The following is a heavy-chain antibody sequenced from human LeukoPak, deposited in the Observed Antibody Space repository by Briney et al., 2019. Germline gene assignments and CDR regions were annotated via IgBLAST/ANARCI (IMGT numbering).Heavy chain of an antibody. D-gene: IGHD3-3*01. Sequence: SETLSLTCAVYGGSFSGYYWSWIRQPPGKGLEWIGEINHSGSTNYNPSLKSRVTISVDTSKNQFSLKLSSVTAADTAVYYCARVEPHYDFWSGPFDPWGQGTLVTVSS. CDR1: GGSFSGYY. V-gene: IGHV4-34*01. J-gene: IGHJ5*02. CDR2: INHSGST. CDR3: ARVEPHYDFWSGPFDP.